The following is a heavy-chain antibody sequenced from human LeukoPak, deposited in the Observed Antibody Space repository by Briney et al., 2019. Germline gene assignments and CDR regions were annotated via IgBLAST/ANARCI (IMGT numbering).Heavy chain of an antibody. Sequence: GGSLRLSCAASGFTFSSYGVNWVRQAPRKGLEWVSVISGSGVDTYYADSVKGRFTISRDNSKNTLYLQMNSLRAEDTAVYYCAKGTVVPAGYFDYWGQGTLVTVSS. J-gene: IGHJ4*02. CDR1: GFTFSSYG. CDR3: AKGTVVPAGYFDY. D-gene: IGHD2-15*01. V-gene: IGHV3-23*01. CDR2: ISGSGVDT.